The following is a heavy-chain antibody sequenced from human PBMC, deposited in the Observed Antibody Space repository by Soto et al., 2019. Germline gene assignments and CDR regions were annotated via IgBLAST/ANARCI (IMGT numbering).Heavy chain of an antibody. D-gene: IGHD3-16*01. CDR2: IYYSGST. J-gene: IGHJ3*02. CDR1: GGSISSYY. Sequence: QVQLQESGPGLVKPSETLSLTCTVSGGSISSYYWSWIRQPPGKGLEWIGYIYYSGSTNYNPSLKSRVTISVDTSKNQLSLKLSSVTAADTAVYYCARVAVRTTFAFDIWGQGTMVTVSS. CDR3: ARVAVRTTFAFDI. V-gene: IGHV4-59*01.